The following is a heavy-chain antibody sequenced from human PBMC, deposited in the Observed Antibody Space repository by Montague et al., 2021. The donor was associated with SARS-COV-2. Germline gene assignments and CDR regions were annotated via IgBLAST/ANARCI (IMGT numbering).Heavy chain of an antibody. Sequence: CAISEDSVSSNSAAWNWIRQSPSRGLEWLGRTYYRSKWYNDYAVSVKSRITINPDTSKNQFSLQLSSVTAADTAVYYCARWGEYYDSPYYYYAMDVWGQGTTVTVSS. CDR2: TYYRSKWYN. D-gene: IGHD3-3*01. J-gene: IGHJ6*02. V-gene: IGHV6-1*01. CDR3: ARWGEYYDSPYYYYAMDV. CDR1: EDSVSSNSAA.